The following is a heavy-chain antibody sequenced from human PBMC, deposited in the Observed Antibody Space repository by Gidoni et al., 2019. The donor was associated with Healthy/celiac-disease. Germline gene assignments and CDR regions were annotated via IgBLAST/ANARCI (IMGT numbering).Heavy chain of an antibody. D-gene: IGHD3-10*01. CDR1: GGSISSGGYY. CDR2: IYNGGST. J-gene: IGHJ6*02. Sequence: QVQLQESGPRLVTLSQSLSLTCSVSGGSISSGGYYCRWIRQHSGEGMSWIGYIYNGGSTYYTPSLKSRVTISVDTSKNQFSLKLSSVTAADTAVYYCASGTSHDPGRVYYYYYGMDVWGQGTTVTVSS. V-gene: IGHV4-31*03. CDR3: ASGTSHDPGRVYYYYYGMDV.